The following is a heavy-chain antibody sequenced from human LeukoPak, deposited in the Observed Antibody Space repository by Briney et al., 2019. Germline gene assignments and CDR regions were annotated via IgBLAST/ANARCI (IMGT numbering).Heavy chain of an antibody. Sequence: ASVKVSCKASGYTFTRYGISWVRQAPGQGLEWMGGIIPIFGTANYAQKFQGRVTITADESTSTAYMELSSLRSEDTAVYYCARDLNPWIQLWLPPGIGYYYYYMDVWGKGTTVTVSS. CDR1: GYTFTRYG. CDR3: ARDLNPWIQLWLPPGIGYYYYYMDV. D-gene: IGHD5-18*01. CDR2: IIPIFGTA. J-gene: IGHJ6*03. V-gene: IGHV1-69*13.